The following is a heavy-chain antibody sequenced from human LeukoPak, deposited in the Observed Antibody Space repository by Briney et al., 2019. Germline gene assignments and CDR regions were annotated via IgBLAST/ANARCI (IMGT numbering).Heavy chain of an antibody. CDR3: TRGVVNAYAAFDY. J-gene: IGHJ4*02. D-gene: IGHD3-16*01. CDR1: AFTFRRYA. CDR2: ISFDGSTK. V-gene: IGHV3-30-3*01. Sequence: PGGSLGLSCAASAFTFRRYALHWVRQAPGKGLEWVSMISFDGSTKDYADSVKGRFTISRDNSNNTLDLQLNSLRAEDTALYYCTRGVVNAYAAFDYWGQGTLVIVSS.